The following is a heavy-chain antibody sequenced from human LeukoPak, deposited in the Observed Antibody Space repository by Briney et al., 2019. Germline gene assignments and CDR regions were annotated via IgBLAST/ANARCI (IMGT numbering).Heavy chain of an antibody. CDR2: IKNDGSEK. CDR3: ARESHYYDSSGYLDYFDY. CDR1: GFTFSSYG. V-gene: IGHV3-7*01. Sequence: GGSLRLSCAASGFTFSSYGMSWVRQAPGKGLEWVANIKNDGSEKYYVDSMKGRFTISRDNAKNSLYLQMNSLRAEDTAVYYCARESHYYDSSGYLDYFDYWGQGTLVTVSS. J-gene: IGHJ4*02. D-gene: IGHD3-22*01.